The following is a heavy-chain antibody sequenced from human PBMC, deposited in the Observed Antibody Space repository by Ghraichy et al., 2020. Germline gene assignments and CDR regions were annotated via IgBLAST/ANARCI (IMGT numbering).Heavy chain of an antibody. V-gene: IGHV3-23*01. D-gene: IGHD5-24*01. CDR2: ISGSGGST. J-gene: IGHJ6*02. CDR3: AKERWLQLPHYYYGMDV. CDR1: GFTFSSYA. Sequence: GGSLRLSCAASGFTFSSYAMSWVRQAPGKGLEWVSAISGSGGSTYYADSVKGRFTISRDNSKNTLYLQMNSLRAEDTAVYYCAKERWLQLPHYYYGMDVWGQGTTVTVSS.